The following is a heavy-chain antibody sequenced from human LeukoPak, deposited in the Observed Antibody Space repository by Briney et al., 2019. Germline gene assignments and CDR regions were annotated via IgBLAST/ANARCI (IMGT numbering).Heavy chain of an antibody. CDR1: GHTFTSYY. D-gene: IGHD3-3*01. Sequence: ASVKVSCKASGHTFTSYYMHWVRQAPGQGLEWMGIINPSGGSTSYAQKFQGRVTMTRDTSTSTVYMELSRLRSEDTAVYYCARDRTYLTIFGVVTRLNTRNYFDYWGQGTLVTVSS. CDR3: ARDRTYLTIFGVVTRLNTRNYFDY. V-gene: IGHV1-46*01. CDR2: INPSGGST. J-gene: IGHJ4*02.